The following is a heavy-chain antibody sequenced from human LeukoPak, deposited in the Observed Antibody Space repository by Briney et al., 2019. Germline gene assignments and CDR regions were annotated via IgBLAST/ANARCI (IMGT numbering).Heavy chain of an antibody. CDR1: GYTFTSYS. V-gene: IGHV1-46*04. CDR2: INPSGGST. D-gene: IGHD1-7*01. J-gene: IGHJ4*02. Sequence: ASLKVSCKASGYTFTSYSMHWVRQAPGQGLDWMGIINPSGGSTNNASMMQGRVTMTKDTTKSSVYMEMSRIRSEETAVYCCTRHRGPFSSNYDIDFWGQGTPVTVSS. CDR3: TRHRGPFSSNYDIDF.